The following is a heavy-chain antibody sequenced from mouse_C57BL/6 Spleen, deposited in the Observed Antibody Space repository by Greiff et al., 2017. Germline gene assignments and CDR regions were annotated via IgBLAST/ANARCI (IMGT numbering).Heavy chain of an antibody. CDR1: GFNITDYY. J-gene: IGHJ4*01. D-gene: IGHD3-3*01. Sequence: VQLQQSGAELVKPGASVKLSCTASGFNITDYYMHWVKQRTEQGLEWIGRIDPADGDTKYAPKFQGKATITSDTSSNTAYLQLSSLTSEDSSVYYCTFVGFLDAMDYWGQGTSVTVSS. V-gene: IGHV14-2*01. CDR2: IDPADGDT. CDR3: TFVGFLDAMDY.